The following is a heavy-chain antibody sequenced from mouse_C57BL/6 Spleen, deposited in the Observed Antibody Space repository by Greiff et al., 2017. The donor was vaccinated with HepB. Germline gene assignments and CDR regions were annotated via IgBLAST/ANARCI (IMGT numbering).Heavy chain of an antibody. CDR3: AREGVYPFDY. Sequence: QVQLQHSGAELVRPGTSVKVSCKASGYAFTNYLIEWVKQRPGQGLEWIGVINPGSGGTNYNEKFKGKATLTADKSSSTAYMQLSSLTSEDSAVYFCAREGVYPFDYWGQGTTLTVSS. CDR1: GYAFTNYL. V-gene: IGHV1-54*01. J-gene: IGHJ2*01. D-gene: IGHD5-1-1*01. CDR2: INPGSGGT.